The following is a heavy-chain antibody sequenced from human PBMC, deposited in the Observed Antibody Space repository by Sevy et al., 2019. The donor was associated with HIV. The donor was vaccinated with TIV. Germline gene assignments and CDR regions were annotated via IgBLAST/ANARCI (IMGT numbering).Heavy chain of an antibody. CDR3: ARRLGAVDDAFDI. CDR1: GFGVSRSA. CDR2: IYSGGTP. J-gene: IGHJ3*02. V-gene: IGHV3-53*01. Sequence: GESLKFSCAASGFGVSRSAMNWVRQAPGKGLEWVSAIYSGGTPYYADSVKGRFTISRDNSKNTLYLQMNNLSPEDTAVYYCARRLGAVDDAFDIWGQGTMVTVSS. D-gene: IGHD1-26*01.